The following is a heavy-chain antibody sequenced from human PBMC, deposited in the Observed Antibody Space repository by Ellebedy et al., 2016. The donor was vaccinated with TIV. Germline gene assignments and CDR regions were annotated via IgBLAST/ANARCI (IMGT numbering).Heavy chain of an antibody. CDR2: IYYTGLT. Sequence: MPSETLSLTCTVSGGSVSPFYWNWIRQPPGKGLEWMGDIYYTGLTNYNPSLNNRVIISVDTSKNQVSLRLSSVPAADTAVYYCATRTSSFGLGFYYGMDVWGQGTTVTVS. CDR1: GGSVSPFY. J-gene: IGHJ6*02. D-gene: IGHD3-10*01. CDR3: ATRTSSFGLGFYYGMDV. V-gene: IGHV4-59*08.